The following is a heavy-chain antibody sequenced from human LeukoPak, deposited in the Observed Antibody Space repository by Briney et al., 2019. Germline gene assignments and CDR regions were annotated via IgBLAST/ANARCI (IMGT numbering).Heavy chain of an antibody. CDR3: AREGTTRHNYYGMDV. CDR1: GVSVSSGTYY. D-gene: IGHD1-1*01. CDR2: IYYSGDT. Sequence: KTSETLSLTCTVSGVSVSSGTYYWSWIRQPPGKGLEWIGYIYYSGDTDYNPSLKSRVTISVDTSKNQFSLKLSSVTAADTAVYYCAREGTTRHNYYGMDVWGQGTTVTVSS. V-gene: IGHV4-61*01. J-gene: IGHJ6*02.